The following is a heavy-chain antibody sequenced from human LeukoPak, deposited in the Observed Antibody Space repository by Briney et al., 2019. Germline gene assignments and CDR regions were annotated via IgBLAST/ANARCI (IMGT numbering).Heavy chain of an antibody. CDR2: FDPEDGET. J-gene: IGHJ4*02. Sequence: GASVKVSCKVSGYTLTELSMHWVRQAPGKGREWMGDFDPEDGETIYAQKFQGRLTMTEDTSTDTAYMELSSLRSEDTAVYYCAVHPVVVVPAPDYWGQGTLVTVSS. V-gene: IGHV1-24*01. CDR1: GYTLTELS. CDR3: AVHPVVVVPAPDY. D-gene: IGHD2-2*01.